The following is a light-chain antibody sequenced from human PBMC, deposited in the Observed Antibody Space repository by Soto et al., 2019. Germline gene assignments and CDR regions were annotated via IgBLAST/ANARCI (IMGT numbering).Light chain of an antibody. CDR1: QGVSSD. Sequence: IGMTQSPATLSVSPGERASLSCRASQGVSSDLAWYQQKPGQAPRLLIYGASTRATGIPARFSGSGSGTEFTLPISSLQSEDFAVYYCQQYNYWPPLTFGGGTKVEIK. CDR3: QQYNYWPPLT. J-gene: IGKJ4*01. V-gene: IGKV3-15*01. CDR2: GAS.